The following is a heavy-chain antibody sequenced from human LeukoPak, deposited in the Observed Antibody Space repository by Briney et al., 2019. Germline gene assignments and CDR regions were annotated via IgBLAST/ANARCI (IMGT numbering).Heavy chain of an antibody. CDR3: ARGDPADYYYGMDV. J-gene: IGHJ6*02. CDR2: ISAYNGNT. V-gene: IGHV1-18*01. Sequence: ASVKVCCKASGYTFTSHGISWVRQAPGQGLEWMGWISAYNGNTNYAQKLQGRVTMTTDTSTSTAYMELRSLRSDDTAVYYCARGDPADYYYGMDVWGQGTTVTVSS. CDR1: GYTFTSHG.